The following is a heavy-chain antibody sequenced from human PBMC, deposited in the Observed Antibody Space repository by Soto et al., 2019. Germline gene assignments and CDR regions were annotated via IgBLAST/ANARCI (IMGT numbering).Heavy chain of an antibody. CDR1: GFSLSTSGVG. CDR3: AHRQGQGQWLVRRQVDWFAP. J-gene: IGHJ5*02. D-gene: IGHD6-19*01. V-gene: IGHV2-5*01. Sequence: QITLKESGPTLVKPTQPLTLTCTFSGFSLSTSGVGVGWIRQPPGKALEWLALIYWNDDKRYSPSLKSRLTIPQDTSKHQVVLTMTNMDPADTATYYCAHRQGQGQWLVRRQVDWFAPWGQGTLVTVSS. CDR2: IYWNDDK.